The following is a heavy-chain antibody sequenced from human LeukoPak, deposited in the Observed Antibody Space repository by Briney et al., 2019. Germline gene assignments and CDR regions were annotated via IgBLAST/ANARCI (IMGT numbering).Heavy chain of an antibody. CDR1: GFTFSSYA. V-gene: IGHV3-23*01. Sequence: GGSLRLSCAASGFTFSSYAMSWVRQVPGKGLGWVSAISGSGGSTYYADSVKGRFTISRDNSKNTLYLQMNSLRAEDTAVYYCAKAPWIQLYFDYWGQGTLVTVSS. J-gene: IGHJ4*02. CDR2: ISGSGGST. CDR3: AKAPWIQLYFDY. D-gene: IGHD5-18*01.